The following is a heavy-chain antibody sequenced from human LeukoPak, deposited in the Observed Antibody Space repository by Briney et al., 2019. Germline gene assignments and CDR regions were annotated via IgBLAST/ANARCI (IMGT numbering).Heavy chain of an antibody. Sequence: GASVKVSCRASGYTFTGYYMHWIRQAPGQGLEWMGWINPNSGRTNYAQKVQGRVTMTRDTSISTAYMELSRLRSDDTAVYYCARSVYYDFWSGYYYWLHYDAFDIWGQGTMVTVSS. CDR1: GYTFTGYY. D-gene: IGHD3-3*01. V-gene: IGHV1-2*02. J-gene: IGHJ3*02. CDR2: INPNSGRT. CDR3: ARSVYYDFWSGYYYWLHYDAFDI.